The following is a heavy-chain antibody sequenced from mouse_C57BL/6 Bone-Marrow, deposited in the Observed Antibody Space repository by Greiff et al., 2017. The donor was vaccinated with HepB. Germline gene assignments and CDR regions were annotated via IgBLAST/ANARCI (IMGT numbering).Heavy chain of an antibody. V-gene: IGHV5-12*01. CDR2: ISNGGGST. D-gene: IGHD1-2*01. CDR1: GFTFSDYY. CDR3: AGQGRLRSFDY. J-gene: IGHJ2*01. Sequence: EVKVVESGGGLVQPGGSLKLSCAASGFTFSDYYMYWVRQTPEKRLEWVAYISNGGGSTYYPDTVKGRITISRDNAKNTLYLQMSRLKSEDTAMYYGAGQGRLRSFDYWGQGTTLTVSS.